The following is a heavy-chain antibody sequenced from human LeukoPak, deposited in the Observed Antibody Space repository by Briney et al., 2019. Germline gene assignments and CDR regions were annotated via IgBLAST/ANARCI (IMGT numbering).Heavy chain of an antibody. Sequence: LGGSLRLSCAASGFTFSSYSMNWVRQAPGKGLEWVSSISSSSSYIYYADSVKARFTTSRDNAKNSLYLQMNSLRAEDTAVYYCARARQRYRSSWYWRFDYWGQGTLVTVSS. J-gene: IGHJ4*02. CDR3: ARARQRYRSSWYWRFDY. CDR2: ISSSSSYI. V-gene: IGHV3-21*01. D-gene: IGHD6-13*01. CDR1: GFTFSSYS.